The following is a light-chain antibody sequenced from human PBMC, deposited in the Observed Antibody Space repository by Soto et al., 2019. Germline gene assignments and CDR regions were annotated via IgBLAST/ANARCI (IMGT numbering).Light chain of an antibody. Sequence: EIVLTQSQVTLSLSPGESATLSCRASQSINNNYLAWYQQNPGQAPRLLIYETSSRATGIPDRFSASGSGTDFTLSIIRLQPEDSAVFYCQQPGVSPYTFGQGSNLDIK. J-gene: IGKJ2*01. V-gene: IGKV3-20*01. CDR1: QSINNNY. CDR2: ETS. CDR3: QQPGVSPYT.